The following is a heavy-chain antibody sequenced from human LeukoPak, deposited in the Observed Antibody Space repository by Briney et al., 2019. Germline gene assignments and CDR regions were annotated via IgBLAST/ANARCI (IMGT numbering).Heavy chain of an antibody. J-gene: IGHJ4*02. CDR1: GGSISSSSYY. CDR3: AGSWRRNWSGYFGY. D-gene: IGHD3-3*01. Sequence: PSETLSLTCTVSGGSISSSSYYWGWIRQPPGKGLEWIGSIYYSGSTYYNPSLKSRVTISVDTSKNQFSLKLSSVTAADTAVYYCAGSWRRNWSGYFGYWGQGTLVTVSS. V-gene: IGHV4-39*07. CDR2: IYYSGST.